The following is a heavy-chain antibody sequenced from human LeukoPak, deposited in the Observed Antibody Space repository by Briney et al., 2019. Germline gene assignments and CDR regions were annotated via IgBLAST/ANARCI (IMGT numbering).Heavy chain of an antibody. D-gene: IGHD2-2*02. V-gene: IGHV1-8*02. J-gene: IGHJ4*02. CDR3: ARGVTYCSTTSCYTVDY. CDR1: GGTFSSYA. CDR2: MNPNSGNT. Sequence: ASVKVSCTASGGTFSSYAISWVRQAPGQGLEWMGWMNPNSGNTGYAQKFQGRVTMTRNTSISTAYMELSSLRSEDTAVYYCARGVTYCSTTSCYTVDYWGQGTLVTVSS.